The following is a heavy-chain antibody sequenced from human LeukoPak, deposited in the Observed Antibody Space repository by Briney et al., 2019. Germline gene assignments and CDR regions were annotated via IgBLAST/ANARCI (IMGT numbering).Heavy chain of an antibody. Sequence: PGESLKTSRKGSGYSFPTSWMGWVRQMPGKGLEWMGIIYPGDSDTRYSPSFQGQVTISVDTSINTVYLQWSSLRASDTAMNYCARVYEDCTSTTCYHGWFDPWGQGTLVTVSS. CDR2: IYPGDSDT. D-gene: IGHD2/OR15-2a*01. CDR1: GYSFPTSW. CDR3: ARVYEDCTSTTCYHGWFDP. V-gene: IGHV5-51*01. J-gene: IGHJ5*02.